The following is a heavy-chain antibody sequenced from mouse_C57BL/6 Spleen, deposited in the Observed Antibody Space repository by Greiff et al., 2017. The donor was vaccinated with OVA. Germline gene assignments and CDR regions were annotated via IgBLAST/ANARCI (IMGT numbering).Heavy chain of an antibody. CDR3: ARSYYGNPYAMDY. D-gene: IGHD2-1*01. CDR2: ISSGSSTI. V-gene: IGHV5-17*01. Sequence: DVKLVESGGGLVKPGGSLKLSCAASGFTFSDYGMHWVRQAPEKGLEWVAYISSGSSTIYYADTVKGRFTISRDNAKNTLFLQMTSLRSEDTAMYYCARSYYGNPYAMDYWGQGTSVTVSS. CDR1: GFTFSDYG. J-gene: IGHJ4*01.